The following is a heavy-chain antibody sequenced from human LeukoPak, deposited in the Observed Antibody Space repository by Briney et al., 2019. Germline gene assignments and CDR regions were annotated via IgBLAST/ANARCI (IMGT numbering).Heavy chain of an antibody. CDR1: GGSISSGGYY. Sequence: SQTLSLTCTVSGGSISSGGYYWSWIRQHPGKGLEWIGCIYYSGSTYYNPSLKSRVTISVDTSKNQFSLKLSSVTAADTAVYYCAREGGYCSSTSCYHPAFDYWGQGTLVTVSS. J-gene: IGHJ4*02. CDR2: IYYSGST. V-gene: IGHV4-31*03. CDR3: AREGGYCSSTSCYHPAFDY. D-gene: IGHD2-2*01.